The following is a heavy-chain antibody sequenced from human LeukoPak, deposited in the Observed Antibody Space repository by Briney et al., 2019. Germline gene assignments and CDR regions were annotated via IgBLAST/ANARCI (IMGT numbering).Heavy chain of an antibody. J-gene: IGHJ4*02. Sequence: GGSLSLSCTASGFTFNTYAMSWVRQAPGKGLEWVAVISYDGSNKYYADSVKGRFTISRDNSKNTLYLQMNSLRAEDTAVYYCAREEPMVAGEARQGSYFDYWGQGTLVTVSS. D-gene: IGHD3-10*01. CDR1: GFTFNTYA. CDR2: ISYDGSNK. V-gene: IGHV3-30-3*01. CDR3: AREEPMVAGEARQGSYFDY.